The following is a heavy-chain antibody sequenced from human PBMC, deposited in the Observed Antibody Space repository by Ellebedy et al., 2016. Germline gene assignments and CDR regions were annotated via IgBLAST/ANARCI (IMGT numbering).Heavy chain of an antibody. J-gene: IGHJ3*02. Sequence: SETLSLXCAVYGGSFSGYYWSWIRQPAGKGLEWIGRIYTSGSTNYNPSLKSRVTMSVDTSKNQFSLKLSSVTAADTAVYYCAEVGEFGAFDIWGQGTMVTVSS. D-gene: IGHD3-10*01. V-gene: IGHV4-59*10. CDR2: IYTSGST. CDR1: GGSFSGYY. CDR3: AEVGEFGAFDI.